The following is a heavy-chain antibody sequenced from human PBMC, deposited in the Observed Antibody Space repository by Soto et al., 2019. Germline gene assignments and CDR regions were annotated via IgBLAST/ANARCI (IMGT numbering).Heavy chain of an antibody. V-gene: IGHV4-31*02. Sequence: TLSLPFTVSGGSISSGGYYWSFIRQHPGKGLEWIGYIYYSGSTYYNPSLKSRVTISVDTSKNQFSLKLSSVTAADTAVYYCATLSHSSSSVFLDYWGQGTLVTVSS. CDR2: IYYSGST. CDR3: ATLSHSSSSVFLDY. J-gene: IGHJ4*02. CDR1: GGSISSGGYY. D-gene: IGHD6-6*01.